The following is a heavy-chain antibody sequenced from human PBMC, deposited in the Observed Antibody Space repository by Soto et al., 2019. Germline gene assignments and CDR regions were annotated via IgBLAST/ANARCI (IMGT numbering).Heavy chain of an antibody. D-gene: IGHD2-2*01. CDR1: GGSVATGGTY. V-gene: IGHV4-31*03. Sequence: PSETLSLTCSVSGGSVATGGTYWSWARLLPGKGLQWVGYIYYTGAAYYNPALQSRVTISLDTSENQFSLKLTSVTAADTAVYFCARGTFNTIYFDFWGQGRQVTVSS. CDR2: IYYTGAA. J-gene: IGHJ4*02. CDR3: ARGTFNTIYFDF.